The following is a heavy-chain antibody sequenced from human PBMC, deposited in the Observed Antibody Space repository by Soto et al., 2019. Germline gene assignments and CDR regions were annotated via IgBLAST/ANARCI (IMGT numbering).Heavy chain of an antibody. J-gene: IGHJ5*02. D-gene: IGHD6-6*01. CDR2: IYYSGST. V-gene: IGHV4-30-4*01. CDR3: ARGRGSSFPRENWFDP. Sequence: SETLSLTCTVSGGSISSGDYYWSWIRQPPGKGLEWIGYIYYSGSTYYNPSLKSRVTISVDTSKNQFSLKLSSVTAADTAVYYCARGRGSSFPRENWFDPWGQGTLVTSPQ. CDR1: GGSISSGDYY.